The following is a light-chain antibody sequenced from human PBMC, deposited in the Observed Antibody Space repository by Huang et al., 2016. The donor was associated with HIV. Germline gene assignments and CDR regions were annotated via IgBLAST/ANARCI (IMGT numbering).Light chain of an antibody. V-gene: IGKV1-39*01. Sequence: IQMTQSPSSLSASVGDRVTITCRASQSIDGSLNWYQQKPGKAPKLLISSASTLHTGVPPRFSGSGSGTDYTLIIDNLQPDDFATYFCQQSYSTLITFGQGSRLDTK. J-gene: IGKJ5*01. CDR3: QQSYSTLIT. CDR2: SAS. CDR1: QSIDGS.